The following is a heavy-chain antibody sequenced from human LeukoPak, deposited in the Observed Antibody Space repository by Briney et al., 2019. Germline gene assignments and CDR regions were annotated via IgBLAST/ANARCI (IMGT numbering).Heavy chain of an antibody. CDR3: AKDEGPADFDI. V-gene: IGHV3-30-3*01. Sequence: LTGGSLRLSCAASGFTFSSYAMHWVRQAPGKGLEWVAVISYDGSNKYYADSVKGRFTISRDNSKNTLYLQMNSLRAEDTAVYYCAKDEGPADFDIWGRGTMVTVSS. CDR1: GFTFSSYA. J-gene: IGHJ3*02. CDR2: ISYDGSNK.